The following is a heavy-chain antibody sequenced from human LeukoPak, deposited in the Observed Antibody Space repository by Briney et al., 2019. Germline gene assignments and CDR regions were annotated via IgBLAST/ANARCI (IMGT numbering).Heavy chain of an antibody. CDR3: AAATMFYDLHV. V-gene: IGHV4-30-4*08. Sequence: SQTLSLTCTLSGGSTSSADYYWSWIRQPPGKGLEWTGSIYYSGSTYYNPSLKSRVTISVDTSRNQFSLRLSSVTAADTAVYYCAAATMFYDLHVWGQGTTVTVSS. CDR2: IYYSGST. D-gene: IGHD3-10*02. J-gene: IGHJ6*02. CDR1: GGSTSSADYY.